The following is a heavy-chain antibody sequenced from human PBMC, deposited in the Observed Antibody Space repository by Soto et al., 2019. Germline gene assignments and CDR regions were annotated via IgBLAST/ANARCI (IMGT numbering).Heavy chain of an antibody. J-gene: IGHJ4*02. CDR2: IYYSGST. CDR3: ARWEVHCSGGSCYSVLDY. Sequence: PSETLSLTCTVSGGSISSYYWSWIRQPQEKGLEWIGYIYYSGSTNYNPSLKSRVTISVDTSKNQFSLKLSSVTAADTAVYYCARWEVHCSGGSCYSVLDYWGQGTLVTVSS. V-gene: IGHV4-59*08. CDR1: GGSISSYY. D-gene: IGHD2-15*01.